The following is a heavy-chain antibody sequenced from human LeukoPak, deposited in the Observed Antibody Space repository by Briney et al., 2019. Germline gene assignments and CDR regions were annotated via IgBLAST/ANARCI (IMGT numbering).Heavy chain of an antibody. CDR1: SGSISSYN. CDR3: ARGASTSWSSFDY. D-gene: IGHD6-13*01. J-gene: IGHJ4*02. CDR2: IYTSGGT. Sequence: SETLSLTCTVSSGSISSYNWNWIRQPAGEELEWIGRIYTSGGTNYTPSLKSRVTMSVDTSKNQFSLKLSSVTAADTAVYYCARGASTSWSSFDYWGQGTLVTVSS. V-gene: IGHV4-4*07.